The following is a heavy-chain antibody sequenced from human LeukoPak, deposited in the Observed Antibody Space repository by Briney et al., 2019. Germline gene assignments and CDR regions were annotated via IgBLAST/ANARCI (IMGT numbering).Heavy chain of an antibody. CDR2: IYYTGTT. J-gene: IGHJ5*02. V-gene: IGHV4-39*01. D-gene: IGHD3/OR15-3a*01. CDR1: GGSISSSLYH. CDR3: ARQEIGLRSFDP. Sequence: SETLSLTCTVSGGSISSSLYHWCWSRQSPGKNLEWLGSIYYTGTTHYNPSLKSRVTISVDTSKNQFSLNLSSVTAADTAVYYCARQEIGLRSFDPWGQGTLVTVSS.